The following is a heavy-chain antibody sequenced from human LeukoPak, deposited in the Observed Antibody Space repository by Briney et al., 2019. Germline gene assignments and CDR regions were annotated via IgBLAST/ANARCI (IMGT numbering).Heavy chain of an antibody. CDR1: GFTFSTYW. V-gene: IGHV3-7*03. CDR2: IKQDGSKK. D-gene: IGHD3-22*01. CDR3: ATPPDYYDSSGYHQGGD. Sequence: GGSLRLSCAASGFTFSTYWMTWVRQAPGRGLEWVANIKQDGSKKNYVDSVKGRFTISRDNAKNSLYLQMNSLRAEDTAVYFCATPPDYYDSSGYHQGGDWGQGTLVTVSS. J-gene: IGHJ4*02.